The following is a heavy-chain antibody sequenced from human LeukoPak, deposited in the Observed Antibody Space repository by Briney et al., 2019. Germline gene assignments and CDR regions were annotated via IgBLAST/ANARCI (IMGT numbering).Heavy chain of an antibody. CDR2: VNNDGSAT. J-gene: IGHJ1*01. CDR1: RFIFTNYW. D-gene: IGHD2-21*02. Sequence: GGSLRLSCAASRFIFTNYWIHWVRQAPGKGLVWVSHVNNDGSATSYADSVKGRFTISRDSAKNSMYLQMNSLRVEDTAVYYCTSWGDTTAEYFQRWGQGTMVTVSS. CDR3: TSWGDTTAEYFQR. V-gene: IGHV3-74*01.